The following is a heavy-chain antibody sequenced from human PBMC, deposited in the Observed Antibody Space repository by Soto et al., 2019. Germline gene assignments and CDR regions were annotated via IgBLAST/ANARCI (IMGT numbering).Heavy chain of an antibody. V-gene: IGHV3-23*01. CDR2: ISGGGGST. CDR3: AKGPGIAAAYPFH. J-gene: IGHJ4*02. Sequence: EVQLLESGGGLVQRGGSLRLSCAASGFTFSNYAMNWVRQAPGKGLEWVSVISGGGGSTYYADSVKGRFTISRDNSKNTLYLQMNSLRAEDTAVYFFAKGPGIAAAYPFHWGQGTLVTVSS. D-gene: IGHD6-13*01. CDR1: GFTFSNYA.